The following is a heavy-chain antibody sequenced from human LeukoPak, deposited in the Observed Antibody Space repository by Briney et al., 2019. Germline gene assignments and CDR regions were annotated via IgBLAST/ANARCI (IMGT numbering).Heavy chain of an antibody. CDR2: SNAGNGNT. Sequence: GASVKVSCKASGYTFTSYAMHWVRQAPGQRLEWMGWSNAGNGNTKHSQEFQGRVTITRDTSASTAYMELSSLRSDDTAVYYCARFTMECAFDIWGQGTMVTVSS. CDR3: ARFTMECAFDI. V-gene: IGHV1-3*02. J-gene: IGHJ3*02. CDR1: GYTFTSYA. D-gene: IGHD5-24*01.